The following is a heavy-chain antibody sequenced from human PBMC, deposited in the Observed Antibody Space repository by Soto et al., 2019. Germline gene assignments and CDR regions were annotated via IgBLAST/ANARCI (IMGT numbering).Heavy chain of an antibody. D-gene: IGHD3-10*01. CDR3: ARDGNLWFGGVGRYYYYGMDV. CDR2: INHSGST. Sequence: PSETLSLTCAVYGGSFSGYYWSWIRQPPGKGLKWIGEINHSGSTNYNPSLKSRVTVSVDTSKNQFSLKLSSVTAADTAVYYCARDGNLWFGGVGRYYYYGMDVWGQGTTVTVSS. J-gene: IGHJ6*02. V-gene: IGHV4-34*01. CDR1: GGSFSGYY.